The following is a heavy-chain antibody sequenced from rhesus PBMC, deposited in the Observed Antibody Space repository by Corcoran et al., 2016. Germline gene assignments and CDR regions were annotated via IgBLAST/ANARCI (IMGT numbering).Heavy chain of an antibody. Sequence: QVQLQESGPGLVKPSETLSLPCTVSGGSISDSYYWNWIRQPPGKGLEWMGRIYGSGGSTRYNPSLKSRVTISKDTSKNQFSLKLSSVTAADTAVYYCARDRWYSGYSYDHYFDYWGQGVLVTVSS. CDR3: ARDRWYSGYSYDHYFDY. V-gene: IGHV4-147*01. J-gene: IGHJ4*01. D-gene: IGHD5-24*01. CDR2: IYGSGGST. CDR1: GGSISDSYY.